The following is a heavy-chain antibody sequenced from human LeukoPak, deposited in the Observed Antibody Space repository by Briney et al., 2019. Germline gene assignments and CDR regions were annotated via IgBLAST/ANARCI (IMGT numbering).Heavy chain of an antibody. V-gene: IGHV1-8*01. CDR3: ARAPMGAAALY. CDR1: GYIFTSYG. CDR2: MNPVSGNA. Sequence: ASVKVSCKASGYIFTSYGITWVRQAPGQGLEWMGWMNPVSGNAGSAQKFQGRVTLTRDTSISTAYMELSSLRSDDTAFYYCARAPMGAAALYWGQGTLVTVSS. J-gene: IGHJ4*02. D-gene: IGHD6-13*01.